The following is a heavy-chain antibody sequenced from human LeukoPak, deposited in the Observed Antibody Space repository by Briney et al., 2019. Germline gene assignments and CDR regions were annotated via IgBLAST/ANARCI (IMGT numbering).Heavy chain of an antibody. J-gene: IGHJ4*02. Sequence: PGGSLRLSCAASGFTVSSNYMSWVRQAPGKGLEWVSSISSSSSYIYYADSVKGRFTISRDNAKNSLYLQMNSLRAEDTAVYYCARDFSWELPLDYWGQGTLVTVSS. CDR3: ARDFSWELPLDY. V-gene: IGHV3-21*01. D-gene: IGHD1-26*01. CDR2: ISSSSSYI. CDR1: GFTVSSNY.